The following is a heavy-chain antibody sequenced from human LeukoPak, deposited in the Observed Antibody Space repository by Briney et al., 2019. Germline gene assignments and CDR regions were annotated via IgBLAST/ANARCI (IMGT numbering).Heavy chain of an antibody. J-gene: IGHJ4*02. Sequence: GGSLRLSCAASGFTFSSYAMHWVRQAPGKGLEWVAVISYDGSNKYYADSVKGRFTISRDNSKNTLYLQMYSLRAEDTAVYYCARDFSTLGYCTNGVCFYFDYWGQGTLVTVSS. CDR1: GFTFSSYA. CDR3: ARDFSTLGYCTNGVCFYFDY. CDR2: ISYDGSNK. D-gene: IGHD2-8*01. V-gene: IGHV3-30*01.